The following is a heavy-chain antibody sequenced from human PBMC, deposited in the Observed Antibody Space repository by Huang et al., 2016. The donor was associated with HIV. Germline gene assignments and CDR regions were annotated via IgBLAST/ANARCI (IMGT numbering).Heavy chain of an antibody. J-gene: IGHJ4*02. CDR2: IIPIFGTA. Sequence: QVKLVQSGAEVKKPGSSVKVSCKASGGTFSSYGISWVRQAPGQGLEWMGGIIPIFGTAKYAQKFQDRVTITAYESTSTTYMEVSSLRSEDTAVYYCARAPIAGGGRDFDEGAEYDYWGQGTLVTVSS. V-gene: IGHV1-69*01. CDR1: GGTFSSYG. D-gene: IGHD6-13*01. CDR3: ARAPIAGGGRDFDEGAEYDY.